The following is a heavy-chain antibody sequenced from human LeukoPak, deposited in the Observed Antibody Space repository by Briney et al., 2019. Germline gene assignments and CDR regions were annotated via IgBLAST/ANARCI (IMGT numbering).Heavy chain of an antibody. J-gene: IGHJ6*02. D-gene: IGHD3-10*01. V-gene: IGHV4-31*03. Sequence: SQTLSLTCTVSGGSISSGGYYWSWIRQHPGKGLEWIGYIYYSGSTYYNPSLKSRVTISVDTSKNQFSLKLSSVTAADTAVYYCASDRVATRGSYYGMDVWGQGTTVTVSS. CDR2: IYYSGST. CDR1: GGSISSGGYY. CDR3: ASDRVATRGSYYGMDV.